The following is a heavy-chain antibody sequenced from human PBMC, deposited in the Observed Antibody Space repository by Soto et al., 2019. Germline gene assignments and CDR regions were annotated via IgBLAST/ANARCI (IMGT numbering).Heavy chain of an antibody. D-gene: IGHD3-22*01. V-gene: IGHV3-15*07. J-gene: IGHJ6*02. CDR2: IKSKTDGGTT. Sequence: GGSLRRSCAGSDFTFVNAWMDWFRQAPGKGLEWAGRIKSKTDGGTTDYAAPVKGRSTISRDDSKNTLYLQMNSLKTEDTAVYYCTTVDGVNYYDSNGYYYYYYGMAVWGQGTTVTVSS. CDR3: TTVDGVNYYDSNGYYYYYYGMAV. CDR1: DFTFVNAW.